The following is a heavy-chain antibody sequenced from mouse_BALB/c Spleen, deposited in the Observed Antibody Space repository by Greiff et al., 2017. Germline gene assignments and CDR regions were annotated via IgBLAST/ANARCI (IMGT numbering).Heavy chain of an antibody. CDR2: IWAGGST. CDR1: GFSLTSYG. V-gene: IGHV2-9*02. J-gene: IGHJ4*01. CDR3: ARVGGPYYAMDY. Sequence: VKLMESGPGLVAPSQSLSITCTVSGFSLTSYGVHWVRQPPGKGLEWLGVIWAGGSTNYNSALMSRLSISKDNSKSQVFLKMNSLQTDDTGMYYCARVGGPYYAMDYWGQGTSVTVSS.